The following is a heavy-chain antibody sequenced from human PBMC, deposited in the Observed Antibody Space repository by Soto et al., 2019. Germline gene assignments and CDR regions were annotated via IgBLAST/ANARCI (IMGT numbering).Heavy chain of an antibody. D-gene: IGHD3-22*01. CDR3: AKVGYYDSSGYGDPLDY. J-gene: IGHJ4*02. CDR1: GFTFSSYG. Sequence: SLRLSCAASGFTFSSYGMHWVRQAPGKGLEWVAVISYDGSNKYYADSVKGRFTISRDNSKNTLYLQMNSLRAEDTAVYYCAKVGYYDSSGYGDPLDYWGQGTLVTVSS. V-gene: IGHV3-30*18. CDR2: ISYDGSNK.